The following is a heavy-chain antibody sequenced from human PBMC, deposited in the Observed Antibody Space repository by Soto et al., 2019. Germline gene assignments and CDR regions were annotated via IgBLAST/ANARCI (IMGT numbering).Heavy chain of an antibody. J-gene: IGHJ6*02. CDR3: ARGGGDVVVPAASSYYYYGMDV. CDR1: GGSISSGGYS. Sequence: LSLTCAVSGGSISSGGYSWSWIRQPPGKGLEWIGYIYHSGSTYYNPSLKSRVTISVDRSKNQFSLKLSSVTAADTAVYYCARGGGDVVVPAASSYYYYGMDVWGQGTTVTVSS. D-gene: IGHD2-2*01. V-gene: IGHV4-30-2*01. CDR2: IYHSGST.